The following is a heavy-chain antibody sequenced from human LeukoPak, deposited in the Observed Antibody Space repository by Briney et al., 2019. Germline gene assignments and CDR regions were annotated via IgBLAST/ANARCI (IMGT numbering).Heavy chain of an antibody. CDR1: GFTFSSYA. Sequence: GGSLRLSCAASGFTFSSYAMSWVRQAPGKGLEWVSAISGSGGSTYYADSVKGRFTISRDNSKNTLYLQMNSLRAEDTAVYYCAHLGVTMVRGVNYFDYWGQGTLVTVSS. CDR2: ISGSGGST. J-gene: IGHJ4*02. V-gene: IGHV3-23*01. CDR3: AHLGVTMVRGVNYFDY. D-gene: IGHD3-10*01.